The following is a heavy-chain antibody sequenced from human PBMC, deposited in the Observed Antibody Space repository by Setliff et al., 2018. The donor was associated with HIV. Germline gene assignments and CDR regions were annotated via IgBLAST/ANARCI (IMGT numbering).Heavy chain of an antibody. Sequence: ASVKVSCKAFGYTFTSYGISWVRQAPGQGLEWMGWISAYNGNTNYAQNFQGRVTMTTDTSTSTASMELRSLRSDDTAVYYCARESGKGTYYDFWSGYSAAEYFQYWGQGTPVTVS. J-gene: IGHJ1*01. D-gene: IGHD3-3*01. CDR2: ISAYNGNT. CDR1: GYTFTSYG. CDR3: ARESGKGTYYDFWSGYSAAEYFQY. V-gene: IGHV1-18*01.